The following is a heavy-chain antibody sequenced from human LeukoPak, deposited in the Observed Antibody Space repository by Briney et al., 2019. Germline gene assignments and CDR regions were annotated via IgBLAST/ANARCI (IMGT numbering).Heavy chain of an antibody. D-gene: IGHD3-16*01. V-gene: IGHV4-61*01. CDR3: ARRWVYDKRAFDA. CDR1: GGSVSGTYY. J-gene: IGHJ3*01. CDR2: IYHTGST. Sequence: NPSETLSLTCTVSGGSVSGTYYWSWIRQPPGKGLEWIAYIYHTGSTDSNPSLRSRVTISLDTSKNQFSLKLNSVTAADTAVYYCARRWVYDKRAFDAWGQGALVTVSS.